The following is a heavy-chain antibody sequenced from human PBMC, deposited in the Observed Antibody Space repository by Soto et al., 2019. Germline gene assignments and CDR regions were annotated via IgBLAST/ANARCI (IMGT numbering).Heavy chain of an antibody. CDR1: GGSFSGYY. Sequence: QVQLQQWGAGLLKPSETLSLTCAVYGGSFSGYYWSWIRQPPGKGLEWIGEINHSGSTNYNPSLKGRVTISVDTSKNQFSLKLSFVTAADTAVYYCARGGGGYGDSWGQGTLVTVSS. CDR3: ARGGGGYGDS. J-gene: IGHJ4*02. D-gene: IGHD5-12*01. CDR2: INHSGST. V-gene: IGHV4-34*01.